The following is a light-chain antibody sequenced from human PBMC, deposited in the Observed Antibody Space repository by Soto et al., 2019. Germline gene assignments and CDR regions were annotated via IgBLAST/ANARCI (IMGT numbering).Light chain of an antibody. CDR1: QSFGSW. J-gene: IGKJ2*02. CDR2: DVS. CDR3: QQYNISPST. Sequence: DIQMTQSPSTLSASVGDRVTITCRASQSFGSWLAWYQQKPGKAPKLLIYDVSSLENGVPGRFSGSGPGTEFTLTISSLQPDDYAAYYCQQYNISPSTFGQGTKVDIK. V-gene: IGKV1-5*01.